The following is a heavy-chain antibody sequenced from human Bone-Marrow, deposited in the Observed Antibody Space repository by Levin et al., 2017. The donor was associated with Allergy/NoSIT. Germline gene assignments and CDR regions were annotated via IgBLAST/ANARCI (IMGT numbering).Heavy chain of an antibody. CDR2: ISWNSGSI. CDR1: GFTFDDYA. CDR3: AKDAGSELGSSWALTYYDYGMDV. V-gene: IGHV3-9*01. J-gene: IGHJ6*02. Sequence: LSLTCAASGFTFDDYAMHWVRQAPGKGLEWVSGISWNSGSIGYADSVKGRFTISRDNAKNSLYLQMNSLRAEDTALYYCAKDAGSELGSSWALTYYDYGMDVWGQGTTVTVSS. D-gene: IGHD6-13*01.